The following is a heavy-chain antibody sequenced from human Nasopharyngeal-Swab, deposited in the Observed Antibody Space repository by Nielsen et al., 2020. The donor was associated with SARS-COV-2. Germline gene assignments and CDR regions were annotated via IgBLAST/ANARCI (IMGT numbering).Heavy chain of an antibody. CDR3: ARHGVAEDY. J-gene: IGHJ4*02. CDR2: IIPIVEIA. V-gene: IGHV1-69*02. Sequence: SVKVSCKASGGILSRYSISWVRQAPGQGLEWMGRIIPIVEIAHYAQKFQGRVTMTTDTSTSTVYMELRSLRSDDTAVYYCARHGVAEDYWGQGTLVTVSS. CDR1: GGILSRYS. D-gene: IGHD3-3*01.